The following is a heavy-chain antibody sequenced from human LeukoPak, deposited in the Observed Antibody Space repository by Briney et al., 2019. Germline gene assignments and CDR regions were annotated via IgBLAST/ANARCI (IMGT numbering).Heavy chain of an antibody. CDR1: GFPFASYA. Sequence: GGSLRLSCAAAGFPFASYAMSWVRQTPGKGLEWVSHNIGSVASTYYADSVKGRFTISRDNTKNTLYLQMNSLRADDTAVYFCAKGGYDYVEVGYFDYWGQGTVVTVSS. CDR3: AKGGYDYVEVGYFDY. D-gene: IGHD5-12*01. V-gene: IGHV3-23*01. CDR2: NIGSVAST. J-gene: IGHJ4*02.